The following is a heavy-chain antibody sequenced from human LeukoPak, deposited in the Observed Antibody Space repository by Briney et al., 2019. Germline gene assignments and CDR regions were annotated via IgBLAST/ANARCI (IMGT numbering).Heavy chain of an antibody. Sequence: GGSLRLSCGASGFTFSTYWMSWVRQAPGKGLEWVGGIKQDGGEKHYVDSVKGRFTVSRDNAQNSLYLQMNSLRAEDTAVYFCASYSSTWGRIDYWGQGALVTVSS. CDR2: IKQDGGEK. CDR3: ASYSSTWGRIDY. V-gene: IGHV3-7*02. J-gene: IGHJ4*02. D-gene: IGHD6-19*01. CDR1: GFTFSTYW.